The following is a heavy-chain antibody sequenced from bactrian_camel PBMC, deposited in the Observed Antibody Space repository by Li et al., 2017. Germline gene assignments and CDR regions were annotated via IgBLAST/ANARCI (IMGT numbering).Heavy chain of an antibody. CDR1: GDTVGRYC. CDR3: AVESWEGRAACSTLRMRF. D-gene: IGHD6*01. Sequence: QVQLVESGGGSVQVGGSLRLSCVASGDTVGRYCMGWFRQIPDKEREGVAGIESDGSTSYADSVRGRFTISQDNAKNTLYLQMNGLKPEDTAMYYCAVESWEGRAACSTLRMRFWGQGTQVTVST. CDR2: IESDGST. J-gene: IGHJ4*01. V-gene: IGHV3S55*01.